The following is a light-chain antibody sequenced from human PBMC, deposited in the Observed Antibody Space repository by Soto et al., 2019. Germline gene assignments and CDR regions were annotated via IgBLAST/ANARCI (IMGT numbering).Light chain of an antibody. Sequence: QSVLTQPPSASGTPGQRVTIPCSGSNSNIGGNPVNWFQQLPGTAPKLLIYNNNQRPSGVPDRISGSKSGTSASLAISGLHSEDEADYFCAAWDDSLDGWVFGGGTKLTVL. CDR3: AAWDDSLDGWV. J-gene: IGLJ3*02. CDR1: NSNIGGNP. CDR2: NNN. V-gene: IGLV1-44*01.